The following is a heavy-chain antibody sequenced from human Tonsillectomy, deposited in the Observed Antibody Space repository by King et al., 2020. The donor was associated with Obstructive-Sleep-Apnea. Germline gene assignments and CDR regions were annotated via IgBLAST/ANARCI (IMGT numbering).Heavy chain of an antibody. J-gene: IGHJ4*02. D-gene: IGHD3-22*01. CDR3: AREWGNYYDSSGYYPAAGYFDY. CDR2: IYSGGST. V-gene: IGHV3-66*01. Sequence: VQLVESGGNLVQPGGSLRLSCGASGFSVSSNYMSWVRQAPGKGLEWVSVIYSGGSTYYADSVKGRFTISRDNSKNTLYLQMNSLRAEDTAVYYCAREWGNYYDSSGYYPAAGYFDYWGQGTLVTVSS. CDR1: GFSVSSNY.